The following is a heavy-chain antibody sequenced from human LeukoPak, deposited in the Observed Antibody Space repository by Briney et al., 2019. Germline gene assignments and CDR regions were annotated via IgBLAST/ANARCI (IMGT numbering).Heavy chain of an antibody. V-gene: IGHV3-23*01. CDR2: ISGSGGNT. Sequence: GGSLRLSCAASGFTFSSYAMSWVRQAPGKGLEWVSAISGSGGNTYYADSVKGRFTISRDNSKNTLYLQMNSLRAEDTAVYYCAKDMERFGPHFLVDYWGQGTLVTVSS. J-gene: IGHJ4*02. D-gene: IGHD3-10*01. CDR3: AKDMERFGPHFLVDY. CDR1: GFTFSSYA.